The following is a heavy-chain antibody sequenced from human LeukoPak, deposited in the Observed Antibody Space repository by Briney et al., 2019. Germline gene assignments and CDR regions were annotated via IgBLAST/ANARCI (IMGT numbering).Heavy chain of an antibody. Sequence: SETLSLPCTVPGGSISSYYWRWIREPAGKGLEWIGRIYTSGSTGYNPSLKSRVTMSVDTSKNQFSLKLSSVTAADTAVYYCARVDLRAAYFDYWGQGTLVTVSS. CDR3: ARVDLRAAYFDY. CDR1: GGSISSYY. J-gene: IGHJ4*02. V-gene: IGHV4-4*07. CDR2: IYTSGST. D-gene: IGHD2-15*01.